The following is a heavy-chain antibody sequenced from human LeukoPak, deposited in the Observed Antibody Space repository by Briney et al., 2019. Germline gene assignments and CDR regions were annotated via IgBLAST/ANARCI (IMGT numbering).Heavy chain of an antibody. CDR3: AKDDVVPAAFSSGYY. CDR2: ISGSGGST. D-gene: IGHD2-2*01. V-gene: IGHV3-23*01. J-gene: IGHJ4*02. CDR1: GFTFSSYA. Sequence: QPGESLTLSCAASGFTFSSYAMSWVRQPPGKGLECVSAISGSGGSTYYADSVKGRSTISRDTSKNTLYLQMASLRAEDTAVYYCAKDDVVPAAFSSGYYWGQGTLVTVSS.